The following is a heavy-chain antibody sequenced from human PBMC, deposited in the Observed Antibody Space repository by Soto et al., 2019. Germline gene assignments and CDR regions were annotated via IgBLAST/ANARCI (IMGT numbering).Heavy chain of an antibody. V-gene: IGHV4-31*03. CDR2: IYYSGGT. D-gene: IGHD3-10*01. J-gene: IGHJ5*02. CDR1: GGAISNSANH. Sequence: QVQLQESGPGLVRPSQTLSLSCTVSGGAISNSANHWSWIRQHPGEGLEWIGYIYYSGGTYYSPSLKGRLTTSIDASKNEFCLKLSYVTAADTAVYYCPKGVRSAPNWFDPWGRGTLVTVSS. CDR3: PKGVRSAPNWFDP.